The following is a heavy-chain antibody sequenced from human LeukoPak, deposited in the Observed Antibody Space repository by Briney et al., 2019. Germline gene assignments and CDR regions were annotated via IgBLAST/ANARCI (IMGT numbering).Heavy chain of an antibody. D-gene: IGHD3-22*01. J-gene: IGHJ4*02. CDR2: IYPGDSDT. CDR3: ARVATYYYDSSGYYHSDYFDY. Sequence: GESLKISCKGSGYSFTSYWIGWVRQMPGKGLEWMGIIYPGDSDTRYSPSFQGQVTISADKSISTAYLQWSSLKASDTAMYYCARVATYYYDSSGYYHSDYFDYWGQGTLVTVSS. CDR1: GYSFTSYW. V-gene: IGHV5-51*01.